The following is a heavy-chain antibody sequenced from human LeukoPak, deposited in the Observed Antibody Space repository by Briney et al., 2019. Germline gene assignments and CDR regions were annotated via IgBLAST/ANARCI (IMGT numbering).Heavy chain of an antibody. CDR1: GGSISSGSYY. D-gene: IGHD6-19*01. CDR3: AREYSSGWSDY. V-gene: IGHV4-61*02. J-gene: IGHJ4*02. CDR2: IYTSGST. Sequence: PSETLSLTCTVSGGSISSGSYYWSWIRQPAGKGLEWIGRIYTSGSTNYNPSLKSRVTISVDTSKNQFSLKLSSVTAADTAVYHCAREYSSGWSDYWGQGTLVTVSS.